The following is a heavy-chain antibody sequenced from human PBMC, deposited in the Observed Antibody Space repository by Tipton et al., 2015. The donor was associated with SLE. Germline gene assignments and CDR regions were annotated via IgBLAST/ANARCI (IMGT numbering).Heavy chain of an antibody. CDR3: ARLPDYFDH. J-gene: IGHJ4*02. V-gene: IGHV4-59*01. CDR1: GGSINVYY. Sequence: LRLSCSVSGGSINVYYWCWVRQPPGKGLEWIGYVSYSGSTNYNPSLQSRVTISVDTSKNQFSLKLRSVTAADTAVYYCARLPDYFDHWGQGALVTVSS. CDR2: VSYSGST.